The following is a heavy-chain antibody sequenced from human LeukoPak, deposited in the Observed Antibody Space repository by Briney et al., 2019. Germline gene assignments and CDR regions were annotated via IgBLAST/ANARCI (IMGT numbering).Heavy chain of an antibody. CDR2: IGTGNNK. Sequence: GGSLRLSCEASGFTFSSYEMNWVRQTPGKGLEWVSYIGTGNNKHYAESIKGRFTTSRDNAKNSLYLQMNSLRAEDTAVYYCAELGITMIGGVWGKGTTVTISS. CDR1: GFTFSSYE. V-gene: IGHV3-48*03. CDR3: AELGITMIGGV. J-gene: IGHJ6*04. D-gene: IGHD3-10*02.